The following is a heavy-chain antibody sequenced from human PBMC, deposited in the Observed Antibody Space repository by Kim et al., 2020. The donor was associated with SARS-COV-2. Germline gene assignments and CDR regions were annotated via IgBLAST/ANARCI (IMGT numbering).Heavy chain of an antibody. V-gene: IGHV5-51*01. J-gene: IGHJ4*02. Sequence: PSFQGQVTISADKAISTAYLQWSSLKASDTAMYYCARLECSGVGDCYFDYWGQGTLVTVSS. CDR3: ARLECSGVGDCYFDY. D-gene: IGHD2-21*02.